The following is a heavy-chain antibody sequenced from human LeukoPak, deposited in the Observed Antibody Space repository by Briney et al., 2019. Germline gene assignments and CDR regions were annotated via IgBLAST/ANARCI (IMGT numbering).Heavy chain of an antibody. D-gene: IGHD2-15*01. V-gene: IGHV1-69*04. Sequence: SVTVSCKASGGNFSSYAISWVRQAPGQGLEWMGRIIPIFGIANYAQKFQGRVTITADKSTSTAYMELSSLRSEDTAVYYCARFCSGGSCTHAFDIWGQGTMVTVSS. CDR3: ARFCSGGSCTHAFDI. J-gene: IGHJ3*02. CDR2: IIPIFGIA. CDR1: GGNFSSYA.